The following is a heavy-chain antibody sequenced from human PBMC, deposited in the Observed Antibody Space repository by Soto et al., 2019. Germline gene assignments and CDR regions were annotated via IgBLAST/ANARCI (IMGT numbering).Heavy chain of an antibody. CDR2: IYYSGST. D-gene: IGHD4-4*01. CDR1: GGSISSSSYY. J-gene: IGHJ4*02. CDR3: ARGMTKVTNLDY. V-gene: IGHV4-39*01. Sequence: SETLSLTCTVSGGSISSSSYYWGWIRQPPGKGLEWIGSIYYSGSTYYNPSLKSRVTISVDTSKNQFSLKLSSVTAADTAVYYCARGMTKVTNLDYWGQGTLVTVSS.